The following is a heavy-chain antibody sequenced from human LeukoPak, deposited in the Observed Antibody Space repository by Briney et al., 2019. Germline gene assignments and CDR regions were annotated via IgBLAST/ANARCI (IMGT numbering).Heavy chain of an antibody. D-gene: IGHD5-12*01. CDR1: GGSISSNTYY. CDR2: IYYSGSI. J-gene: IGHJ4*02. CDR3: ARRGYSGYTDVFDY. Sequence: SETLSLTCTVSGGSISSNTYYWCWIRQPPGKGLEWIGNIYYSGSIYYNSSLKSRVTISVDTSKHQFSLKLSSVTAAHGDVYYCARRGYSGYTDVFDYWGQGPLVTVSS. V-gene: IGHV4-39*01.